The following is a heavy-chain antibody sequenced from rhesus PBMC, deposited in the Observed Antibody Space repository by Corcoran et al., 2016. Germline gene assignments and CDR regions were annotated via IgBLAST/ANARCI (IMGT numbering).Heavy chain of an antibody. V-gene: IGHV2S1*01. J-gene: IGHJ4*01. CDR3: ARFYYRLDY. CDR2: IYWDDDK. CDR1: GFSLSTSGMG. Sequence: QVTLKESGPALVKPTQTLTLTCTFSGFSLSTSGMGVGWIRQPPGKALEWLANIYWDDDKYYTPSLKSRLTISKDTSKNQVVLTITNMDPVDTATYYCARFYYRLDYWGQGVLVTVSS. D-gene: IGHD3-28*01.